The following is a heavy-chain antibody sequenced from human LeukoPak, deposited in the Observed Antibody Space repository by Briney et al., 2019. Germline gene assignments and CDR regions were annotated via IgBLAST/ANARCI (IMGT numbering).Heavy chain of an antibody. V-gene: IGHV4-59*01. CDR2: IYYSGST. CDR1: GGSISGYY. J-gene: IGHJ4*02. D-gene: IGHD5-24*01. CDR3: ARLRDGYSNDY. Sequence: NPSETLSLTCTVSGGSISGYYWSWIRQPPGKGLEWIGYIYYSGSTNYNPSLKSRVTISVDTSKNQFSLKLNSVTAADTAVYYCARLRDGYSNDYWGQGTLVTVSS.